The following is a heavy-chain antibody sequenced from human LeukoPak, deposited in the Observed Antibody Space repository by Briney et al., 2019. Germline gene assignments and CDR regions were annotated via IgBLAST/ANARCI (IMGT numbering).Heavy chain of an antibody. CDR2: IHYSGTT. V-gene: IGHV4-39*01. CDR3: ARLHVHSSGWQADF. J-gene: IGHJ4*02. D-gene: IGHD6-19*01. Sequence: SESLSLTCTVSGGSISSSSYYWGWIRQPPGTGLEWIGMIHYSGTTYYNTSLMSRVTISVDTSKDQFSLKLTSVSAADTAVYYCARLHVHSSGWQADFWGQGTLVTVSS. CDR1: GGSISSSSYY.